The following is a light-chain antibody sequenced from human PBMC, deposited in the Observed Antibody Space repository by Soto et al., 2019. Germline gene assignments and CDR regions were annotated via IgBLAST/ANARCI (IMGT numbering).Light chain of an antibody. CDR3: NSYASSSARV. J-gene: IGLJ3*02. V-gene: IGLV2-14*01. CDR2: EVT. CDR1: SSDVGAFNY. Sequence: QSALTQPASVSGSPGQSITISCTGTSSDVGAFNYVSWHQQYPGKAPKLIFYEVTNRPSGVSNRFSGSKSGNTASLTISGLQAEDEADYYCNSYASSSARVFGGGTKLSVL.